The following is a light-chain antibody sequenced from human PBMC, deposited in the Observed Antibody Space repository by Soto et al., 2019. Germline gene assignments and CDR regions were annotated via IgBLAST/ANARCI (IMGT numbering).Light chain of an antibody. V-gene: IGLV2-8*01. CDR1: SSDVGAYKY. Sequence: QSALTQPPSASGSPGQSVTISCTGTSSDVGAYKYVSWYQQYPGKAPKLMIYEVSKRPSGVPDRFSGSKSGNTASLTLSGLPAEDEADYYCTSYVGSNIWVFGGGTKLTVL. J-gene: IGLJ3*02. CDR2: EVS. CDR3: TSYVGSNIWV.